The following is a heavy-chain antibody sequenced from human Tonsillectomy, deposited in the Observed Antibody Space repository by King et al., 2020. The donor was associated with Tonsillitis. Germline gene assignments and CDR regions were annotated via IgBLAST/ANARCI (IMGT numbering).Heavy chain of an antibody. Sequence: MNWVRPAPGKGLEWFSYISISSSTIYYSASVKVRFTISRENAKNSLYLQMNSLRDEDTTVYYCAREGKNAYGDLQYFTYWVHVTLVTVSS. D-gene: IGHD4-17*01. CDR3: AREGKNAYGDLQYFTY. V-gene: IGHV3-48*02. CDR2: ISISSSTI. J-gene: IGHJ4*01.